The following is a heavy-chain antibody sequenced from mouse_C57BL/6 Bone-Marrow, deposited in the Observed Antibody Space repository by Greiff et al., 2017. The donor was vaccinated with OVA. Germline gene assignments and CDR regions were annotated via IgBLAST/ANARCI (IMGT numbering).Heavy chain of an antibody. CDR2: ISSGGSYT. V-gene: IGHV5-6*01. Sequence: VQLKESGGDLVKPGGSLKLSCAASGFTFSSYGMSWVRQTPDKRLEWVATISSGGSYTYYPDSVKGRFTISRDNAKNTLYLQMSSLKSEDTAMYYCARHGDYGSYWYFDVWGTGTTVTVSS. CDR1: GFTFSSYG. D-gene: IGHD1-1*01. J-gene: IGHJ1*03. CDR3: ARHGDYGSYWYFDV.